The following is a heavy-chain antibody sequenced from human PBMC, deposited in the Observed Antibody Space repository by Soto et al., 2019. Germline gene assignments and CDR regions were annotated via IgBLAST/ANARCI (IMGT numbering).Heavy chain of an antibody. CDR3: VKNSGWFNT. CDR1: GFTFGTTD. Sequence: QLLQSGGGVVQPGGSLTLSCAASGFTFGTTDMSWVRQAPGEGLEWVSTIDGSGGITYYADSVKGRFTISRDNSRNIVYLQMNSLRGDDTALYYCVKNSGWFNTWGQGALVTVSS. CDR2: IDGSGGIT. D-gene: IGHD3-10*01. V-gene: IGHV3-23*01. J-gene: IGHJ5*02.